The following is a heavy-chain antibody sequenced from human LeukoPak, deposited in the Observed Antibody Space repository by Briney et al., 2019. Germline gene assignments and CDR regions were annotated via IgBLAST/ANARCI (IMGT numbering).Heavy chain of an antibody. V-gene: IGHV1-69*13. CDR3: ARDRAAGTIRFDP. CDR1: GGTFSSYA. D-gene: IGHD6-13*01. Sequence: ASVKVSCKASGGTFSSYAISWVRQAPGQGLEWMGGIIPIFGTANYAQKFQGRVTITADESTSTAYMELSSLRSEDTAVYYCARDRAAGTIRFDPWGQGTLVTVSS. J-gene: IGHJ5*02. CDR2: IIPIFGTA.